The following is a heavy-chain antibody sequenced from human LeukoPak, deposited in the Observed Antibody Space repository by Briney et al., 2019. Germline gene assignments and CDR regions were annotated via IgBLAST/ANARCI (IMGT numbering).Heavy chain of an antibody. CDR3: ARSKSDWSFIDY. CDR1: GDSVRSYY. Sequence: SSETLSLTCSVSGDSVRSYYCIWIRQSPGKGLDWIGHINYNGGNSLSPSLKSRGTLSVDTSKSQFSLRLRSVTAADTAVYYCARSKSDWSFIDYWGQGILVSVSS. J-gene: IGHJ4*02. V-gene: IGHV4-59*02. CDR2: INYNGGN. D-gene: IGHD2-21*02.